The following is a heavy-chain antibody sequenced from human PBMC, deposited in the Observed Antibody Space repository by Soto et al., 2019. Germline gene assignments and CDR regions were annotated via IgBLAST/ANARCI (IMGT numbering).Heavy chain of an antibody. Sequence: PGGSLRLSCVVSGFTVSDAWMSWVRQAPGKGLEWVGRFKSNTDGGTIDYAAPVKGRATISRDDSKNTLYLQMYSLKTEDTAVYYCTTDPGGGVTPRYPRDYWGLGTLVTVSS. CDR1: GFTVSDAW. CDR3: TTDPGGGVTPRYPRDY. V-gene: IGHV3-15*01. J-gene: IGHJ4*02. CDR2: FKSNTDGGTI. D-gene: IGHD3-16*02.